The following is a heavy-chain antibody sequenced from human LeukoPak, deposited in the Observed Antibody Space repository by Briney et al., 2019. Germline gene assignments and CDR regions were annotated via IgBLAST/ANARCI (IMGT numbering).Heavy chain of an antibody. Sequence: GGSLRLSCAASRFTFSSYGMHWVRQAPGKGLEWVAFIRFDGSSIYYADSVKGRFTISRDNSKNTLYLQMNSLRTEDTAVYYCARDIGSSDSYWGQRTLVTLSS. J-gene: IGHJ4*02. D-gene: IGHD2-2*01. CDR1: RFTFSSYG. CDR2: IRFDGSSI. V-gene: IGHV3-30*02. CDR3: ARDIGSSDSY.